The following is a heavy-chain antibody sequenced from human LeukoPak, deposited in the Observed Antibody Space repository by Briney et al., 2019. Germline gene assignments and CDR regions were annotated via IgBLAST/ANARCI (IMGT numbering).Heavy chain of an antibody. Sequence: ASVKVSCKASGYTFTGYYMHWVRQAPGQGLEWMGRINPNSGGTNYAQKFQGRVTMTRDTSTSTVYMELSSLRSEDTAVYYCARRWPIIGGNWFDPWGQGTLVTVSS. D-gene: IGHD3-10*01. CDR2: INPNSGGT. CDR1: GYTFTGYY. CDR3: ARRWPIIGGNWFDP. V-gene: IGHV1-2*06. J-gene: IGHJ5*02.